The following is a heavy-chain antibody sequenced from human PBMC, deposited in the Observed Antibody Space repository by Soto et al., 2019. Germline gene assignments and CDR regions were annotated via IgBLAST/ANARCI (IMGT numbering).Heavy chain of an antibody. Sequence: SETLSLTCTVSGGSISSYYWSWIRQPPGKGLEWIGYIYYSGSTNYNPSLKSRVTISVDTSKNQFSLKLSSVTAADTAVYYCARSAAPHYYYMDVWGKGTTVTVSS. CDR3: ARSAAPHYYYMDV. CDR2: IYYSGST. J-gene: IGHJ6*03. CDR1: GGSISSYY. V-gene: IGHV4-59*12. D-gene: IGHD6-25*01.